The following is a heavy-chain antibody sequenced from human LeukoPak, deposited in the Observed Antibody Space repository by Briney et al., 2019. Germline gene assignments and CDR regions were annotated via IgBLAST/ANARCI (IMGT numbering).Heavy chain of an antibody. CDR2: VSYDGSSI. CDR3: AKADRGWGVISKD. D-gene: IGHD3-10*01. Sequence: GGSLRLSCAGSGFTFSTYGMHWVRQAPGKGLEWVAVVSYDGSSIYYADSVKGRFTTSRDNSKETLYLQMNSLRAEDTAVYYCAKADRGWGVISKDWGQGTLVTVSS. V-gene: IGHV3-30*18. CDR1: GFTFSTYG. J-gene: IGHJ4*02.